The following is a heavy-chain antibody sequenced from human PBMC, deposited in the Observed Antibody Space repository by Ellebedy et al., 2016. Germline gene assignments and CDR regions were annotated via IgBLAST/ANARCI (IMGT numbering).Heavy chain of an antibody. CDR1: GFTFSSYA. D-gene: IGHD3-22*01. Sequence: GGSLRLSCAASGFTFSSYAMHWVRQAPGKGLEWVAVISFDGSYKYYADSVKGRFTISRDNSKNTLYLQMSSLRAEDTAVYYCARGYDSSGYYSLYFDYWGQGTLVTVSS. V-gene: IGHV3-30*14. CDR3: ARGYDSSGYYSLYFDY. J-gene: IGHJ4*02. CDR2: ISFDGSYK.